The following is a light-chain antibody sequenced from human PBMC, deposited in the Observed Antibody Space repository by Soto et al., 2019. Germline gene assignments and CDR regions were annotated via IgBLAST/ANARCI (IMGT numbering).Light chain of an antibody. Sequence: EIVLTQSPDTLSLSPGERATLSCRASQTVRNNYVTWYQQKPGQAPRLLISVASSRATGIPDRFSASGSGTDFPLTISRVEAEDFAVYYCQQYDTSSTTFGQGTKLETK. CDR2: VAS. CDR3: QQYDTSSTT. J-gene: IGKJ2*01. CDR1: QTVRNNY. V-gene: IGKV3-20*01.